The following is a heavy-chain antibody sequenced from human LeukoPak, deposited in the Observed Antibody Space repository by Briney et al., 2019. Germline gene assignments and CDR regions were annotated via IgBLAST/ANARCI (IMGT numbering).Heavy chain of an antibody. CDR3: ARDGVYCSSTSCFELGDDAFDI. J-gene: IGHJ3*02. D-gene: IGHD2-2*01. V-gene: IGHV4-39*07. CDR1: GGSISSSSYY. CDR2: IYYSGST. Sequence: SETLSLTCTVSGGSISSSSYYWGWIRQPPGKGLEWIGSIYYSGSTYYNPSLKSRVTISVDTSKNQFSLKLSSVTAADTAVYYCARDGVYCSSTSCFELGDDAFDIWGQGTMVTVSS.